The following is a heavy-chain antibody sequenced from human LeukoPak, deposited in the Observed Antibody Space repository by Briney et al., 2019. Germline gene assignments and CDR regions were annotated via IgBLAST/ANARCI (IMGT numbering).Heavy chain of an antibody. Sequence: GGSLRLSCAASGFTFSSYAMSWVRQAPGKGLEWVSAISGSGGRIYYGASVKGRFTISRDNSKNTLNLQMNSLRAEDTAVYFCATSRYTGSYWGQGTLVTVSS. CDR3: ATSRYTGSY. J-gene: IGHJ4*02. CDR1: GFTFSSYA. CDR2: ISGSGGRI. V-gene: IGHV3-23*01. D-gene: IGHD1-26*01.